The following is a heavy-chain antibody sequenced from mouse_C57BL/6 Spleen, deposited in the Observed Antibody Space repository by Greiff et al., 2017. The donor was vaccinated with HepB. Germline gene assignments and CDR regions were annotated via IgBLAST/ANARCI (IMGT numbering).Heavy chain of an antibody. D-gene: IGHD2-3*01. CDR2: ISSGSSTI. V-gene: IGHV5-17*01. CDR3: ADGWGFAY. CDR1: GFTFSDYG. J-gene: IGHJ3*01. Sequence: DVKLVESGGGLVKPGGSLKLSCAASGFTFSDYGMHWVRQAPEKGLEWVAYISSGSSTIYYADTVKGRFTISRDNAKNTLFLQMTSLRSEDTAMYYCADGWGFAYWGQGTLVTVSA.